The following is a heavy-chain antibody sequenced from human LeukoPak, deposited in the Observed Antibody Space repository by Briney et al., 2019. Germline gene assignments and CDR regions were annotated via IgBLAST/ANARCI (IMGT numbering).Heavy chain of an antibody. J-gene: IGHJ4*02. CDR2: ISSSSLSI. Sequence: PGGSLRLSCAASGFTFSDFGMTWVRQAPGKGLEWVSYISSSSLSIYYADSVKGRFTISRDNARNSLYLQMNSLRAEDTAMYYCARDATPTQLWFRGSFDYWDLGALVTVAS. CDR1: GFTFSDFG. V-gene: IGHV3-48*01. D-gene: IGHD5-18*01. CDR3: ARDATPTQLWFRGSFDY.